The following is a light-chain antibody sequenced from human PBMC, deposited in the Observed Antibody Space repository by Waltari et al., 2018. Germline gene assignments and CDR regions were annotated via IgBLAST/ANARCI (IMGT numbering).Light chain of an antibody. V-gene: IGKV1-39*01. Sequence: DIQMTPSPSSLSASIGDRVTITCRASQTISHFLNWYQQKPGKAPKLLVYLVSNLQSGVPSKFSGRGSGTDFTLTISSLQPDDFATYFCHQTYNSPFTFGPGTKVDVK. CDR3: HQTYNSPFT. J-gene: IGKJ3*01. CDR2: LVS. CDR1: QTISHF.